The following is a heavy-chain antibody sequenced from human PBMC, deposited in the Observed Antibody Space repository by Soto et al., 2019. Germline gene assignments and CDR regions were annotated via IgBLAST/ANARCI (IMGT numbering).Heavy chain of an antibody. Sequence: QVQLVQSGAEVKKPGASVKVSCLASRVTFNRYAINWVRQAPGHGLEWLGALVPQFGTPNYAQKFQDRVTIVADESTNTTTPHWSGMTSDDTAVYYCSRQNRDTAMAPFVVWGQGTLVTVSS. D-gene: IGHD5-18*01. CDR2: LVPQFGTP. CDR1: RVTFNRYA. V-gene: IGHV1-69*01. CDR3: SRQNRDTAMAPFVV. J-gene: IGHJ4*02.